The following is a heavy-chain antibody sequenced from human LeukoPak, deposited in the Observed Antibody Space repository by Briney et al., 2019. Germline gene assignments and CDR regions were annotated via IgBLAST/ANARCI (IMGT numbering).Heavy chain of an antibody. V-gene: IGHV4-30-2*01. D-gene: IGHD6-19*01. CDR2: IYHSGST. CDR3: ARPIYTSGWYPVDS. CDR1: GGSISSGGYS. Sequence: SQTLSLTCAVSGGSISSGGYSWSWIRQPPGKGLEWIGYIYHSGSTYYNPSLKSRVTISVDRSKNQFSLKLSSVTAADTAVYYCARPIYTSGWYPVDSWGQGTLVTVSS. J-gene: IGHJ4*02.